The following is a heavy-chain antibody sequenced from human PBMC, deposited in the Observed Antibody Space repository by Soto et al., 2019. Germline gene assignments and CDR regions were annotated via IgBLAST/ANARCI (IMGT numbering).Heavy chain of an antibody. V-gene: IGHV3-23*01. CDR3: AKRPAALQQARYFDY. D-gene: IGHD2-2*02. CDR1: GFTFSSYA. CDR2: ISGSGGST. Sequence: EVQLLESGGGLVQPGGSLRLSCAASGFTFSSYAMSWVRQAPGKGLEWVSAISGSGGSTYYADSVKGRFTITRDNSKNTLYLQMNSLRAEDTAVYYCAKRPAALQQARYFDYWGQGTLVTVSS. J-gene: IGHJ4*02.